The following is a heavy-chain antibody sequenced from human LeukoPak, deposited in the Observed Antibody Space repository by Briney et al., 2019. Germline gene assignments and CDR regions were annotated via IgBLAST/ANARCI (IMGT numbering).Heavy chain of an antibody. CDR3: ARRAYYYDSSGYYVDY. Sequence: GGSLRLSCAASGFTFSSYSMNWVRQAPGKGLEWVSSISSSSSYIYYADSVKGRFTISRDNAKNSLYLQMNSLRAEDTAVYYCARRAYYYDSSGYYVDYWGQGTLVTVSS. J-gene: IGHJ4*02. CDR2: ISSSSSYI. CDR1: GFTFSSYS. D-gene: IGHD3-22*01. V-gene: IGHV3-21*01.